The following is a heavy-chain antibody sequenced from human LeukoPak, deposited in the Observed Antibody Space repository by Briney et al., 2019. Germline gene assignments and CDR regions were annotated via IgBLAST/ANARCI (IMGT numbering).Heavy chain of an antibody. CDR1: GGSIISYY. V-gene: IGHV4-59*08. J-gene: IGHJ5*02. CDR2: IYYSGST. Sequence: SETLSLTCTVSGGSIISYYWSWIRQPPGKGLEWIGYIYYSGSTNYNPSLKSRVTISVDTSKNQFSLKLNSVTAADTAVYYCARAPRMVRGVIGWFDPWGQGTLVTVSS. CDR3: ARAPRMVRGVIGWFDP. D-gene: IGHD3-10*01.